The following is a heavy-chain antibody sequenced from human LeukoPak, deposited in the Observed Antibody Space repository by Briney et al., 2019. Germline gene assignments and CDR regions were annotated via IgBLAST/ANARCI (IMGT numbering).Heavy chain of an antibody. J-gene: IGHJ4*02. CDR1: GYTFTSYD. CDR2: MNPNSSNT. V-gene: IGHV1-8*01. CDR3: ARPYYYDSSGYYLDS. D-gene: IGHD3-22*01. Sequence: GASVTVSFTASGYTFTSYDINWVRQATGQGLEWMGWMNPNSSNTGYAQKLKGRVTMTRNTYISTAYMELSSLRAKDTAVYDCARPYYYDSSGYYLDSWGQGTLVTVSS.